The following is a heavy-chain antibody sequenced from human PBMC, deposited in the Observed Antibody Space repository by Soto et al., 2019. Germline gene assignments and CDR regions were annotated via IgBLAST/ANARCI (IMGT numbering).Heavy chain of an antibody. Sequence: GGSLRLSCAASGFTFSSYGMHWVRQAPGKGLEWVAVIWYDGSNKYYADSVKGRFTISRDNSKNTLYLQMNSLRAEDTAVYYCARALIVDTTRYYYGMDVCGQGTTVTVYS. J-gene: IGHJ6*02. CDR3: ARALIVDTTRYYYGMDV. V-gene: IGHV3-33*01. CDR1: GFTFSSYG. CDR2: IWYDGSNK. D-gene: IGHD1-26*01.